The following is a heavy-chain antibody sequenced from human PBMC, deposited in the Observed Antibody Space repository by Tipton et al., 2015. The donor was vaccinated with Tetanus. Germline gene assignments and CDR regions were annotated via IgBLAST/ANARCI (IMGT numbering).Heavy chain of an antibody. CDR3: ARRRTNTNLFFWYES. J-gene: IGHJ5*01. CDR1: GYSFPNYY. CDR2: IHPGDSIA. V-gene: IGHV5-51*01. Sequence: VQLVQSGAEVKKPGESLKISCKASGYSFPNYYIAWVRHMPGKGLEWMGTIHPGDSIAEYSPSFRGRVTISADKSINTAYLQWSSLKASDTAIYYCARRRTNTNLFFWYESWGQGTLVAVSS. D-gene: IGHD1/OR15-1a*01.